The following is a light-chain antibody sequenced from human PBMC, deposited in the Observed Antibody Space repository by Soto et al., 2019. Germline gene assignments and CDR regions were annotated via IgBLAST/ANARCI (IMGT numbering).Light chain of an antibody. CDR2: DNN. CDR3: GTWDGSLSAVV. Sequence: QSVLTQPPSVSAAPGQKVTISCSGSSSNIGNNYVSWYQQLPGTAPRLLIYDNNKRPSGIPDRSSGYKSGTSATLGISGLQTGDEADYYCGTWDGSLSAVVFGGGTKLTVL. V-gene: IGLV1-51*01. J-gene: IGLJ2*01. CDR1: SSNIGNNY.